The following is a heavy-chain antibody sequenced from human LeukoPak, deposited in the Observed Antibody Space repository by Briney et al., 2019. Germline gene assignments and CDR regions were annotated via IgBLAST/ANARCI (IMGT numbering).Heavy chain of an antibody. V-gene: IGHV1-8*03. Sequence: ASVKVSCKASGYTFTSYDINWVRQATGQGLEWMGWMNPNSGNTGYAQKFQGRVSITRNTSISTAYMELSSLRSEDTAVYYCARGRGLRWSYDWFDPWGQGTLVTVSS. D-gene: IGHD4-23*01. CDR2: MNPNSGNT. J-gene: IGHJ5*02. CDR3: ARGRGLRWSYDWFDP. CDR1: GYTFTSYD.